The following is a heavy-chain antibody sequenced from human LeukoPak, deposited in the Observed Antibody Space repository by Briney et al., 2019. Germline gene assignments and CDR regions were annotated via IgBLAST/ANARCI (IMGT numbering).Heavy chain of an antibody. J-gene: IGHJ5*02. V-gene: IGHV1-69*13. CDR2: IIPIFGTA. CDR1: GGTFSSYA. D-gene: IGHD2-2*01. Sequence: SVKVSCKASGGTFSSYAISWVRQAPGQGLEWMGGIIPIFGTANYAQKFQGRVTITADESTSTAYMELSSLRSEDTAVYYCAKETHLGYCSSTSCSWVWFDPWGQGTLVTVSS. CDR3: AKETHLGYCSSTSCSWVWFDP.